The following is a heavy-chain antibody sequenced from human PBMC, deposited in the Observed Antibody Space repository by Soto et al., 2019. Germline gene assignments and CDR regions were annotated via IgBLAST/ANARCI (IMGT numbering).Heavy chain of an antibody. J-gene: IGHJ4*02. CDR3: ASIPPGRTAMSWVDY. CDR1: GGTFSSYA. Sequence: SVKVSCKASGGTFSSYAISWVRQAPGQGLEWMGGTIPIFGTANYAQKFQGRVTITADESTSTAYMELSSLRSEDTAVYYCASIPPGRTAMSWVDYWGQGTLVTVSS. V-gene: IGHV1-69*13. CDR2: TIPIFGTA. D-gene: IGHD5-18*01.